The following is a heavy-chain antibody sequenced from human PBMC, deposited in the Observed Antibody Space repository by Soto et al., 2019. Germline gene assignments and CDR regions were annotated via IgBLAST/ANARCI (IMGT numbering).Heavy chain of an antibody. CDR1: GFTFNDYA. V-gene: IGHV3-9*01. Sequence: EVQLVESGGGLVQPGRSLRLSCAASGFTFNDYAMHWVRQTPGKGLEWVSGVSWNSGTIAYADSVKGRFTISRDNAKSSLYLQMNSLRAEDTAFYFCARDQSIPLRLGWFDPWGQGTLVTVSS. CDR3: ARDQSIPLRLGWFDP. D-gene: IGHD2-2*02. CDR2: VSWNSGTI. J-gene: IGHJ5*02.